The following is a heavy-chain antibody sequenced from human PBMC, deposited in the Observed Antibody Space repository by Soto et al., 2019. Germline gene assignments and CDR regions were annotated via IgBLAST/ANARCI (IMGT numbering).Heavy chain of an antibody. CDR1: GFSLSGSGMR. J-gene: IGHJ6*02. Sequence: SGPTLVNPTQTLTLTCTVSGFSLSGSGMRVTWIRQHPGKALEWLARIDWEDTKLYSTSLKTRLTISKDTSKNQVVLTITNVYPPDPGTYYCARAFYGMDVWGQGTTVTVSS. CDR2: IDWEDTK. CDR3: ARAFYGMDV. V-gene: IGHV2-70*04.